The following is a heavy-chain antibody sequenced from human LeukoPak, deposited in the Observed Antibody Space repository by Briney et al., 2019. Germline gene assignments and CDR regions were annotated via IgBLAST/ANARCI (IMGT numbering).Heavy chain of an antibody. Sequence: GGSLRLSCAASGFTFSSYAMSWVRQAPGKGLEWVSAISGSGGSTYYADSVKGRFTISRDNSKNTLYLQMNSLRAEDTAVYYCARDAGDYYDSSGYSPFDYWGQGTLVTVSS. D-gene: IGHD3-22*01. CDR2: ISGSGGST. CDR1: GFTFSSYA. J-gene: IGHJ4*02. CDR3: ARDAGDYYDSSGYSPFDY. V-gene: IGHV3-23*01.